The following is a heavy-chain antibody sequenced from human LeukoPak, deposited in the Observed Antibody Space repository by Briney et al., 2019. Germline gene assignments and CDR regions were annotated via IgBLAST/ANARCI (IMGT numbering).Heavy chain of an antibody. V-gene: IGHV3-23*01. D-gene: IGHD2-15*01. CDR3: AKRYCSGGSCYRRNYYGMDV. J-gene: IGHJ6*02. Sequence: GGSLRLSCAASGFTFSSYAMSWVRQAPGKGLEWVSAISGSGGSTYYADSVKGRFTISRDNSKNTLYLQMNSLRAEDTAVYYCAKRYCSGGSCYRRNYYGMDVWGQGTTVTVSS. CDR1: GFTFSSYA. CDR2: ISGSGGST.